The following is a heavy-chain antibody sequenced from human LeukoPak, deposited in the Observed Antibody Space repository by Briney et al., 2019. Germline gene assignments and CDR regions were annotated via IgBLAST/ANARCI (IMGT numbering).Heavy chain of an antibody. V-gene: IGHV1-2*02. CDR3: AGDRTMIAV. CDR2: INPNSGGT. J-gene: IGHJ4*02. D-gene: IGHD3-22*01. CDR1: GYTFTGYY. Sequence: GASLKVSCKASGYTFTGYYMHWVRQAPGQGLEWMGWINPNSGGTNYAQKFLGRVTMTRDTSISTAYMVLSSVRSDDTAVYYCAGDRTMIAVWGQGTRVTVSS.